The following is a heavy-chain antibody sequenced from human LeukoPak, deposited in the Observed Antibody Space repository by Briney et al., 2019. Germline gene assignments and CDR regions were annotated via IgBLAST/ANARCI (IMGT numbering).Heavy chain of an antibody. CDR2: IYYSGST. CDR3: ARANYYDSSGYAFDY. CDR1: GGSISSYY. J-gene: IGHJ4*02. D-gene: IGHD3-22*01. V-gene: IGHV4-59*12. Sequence: PSETLSLTCTVSGGSISSYYWSWIRQPPGKGLEWIGYIYYSGSTYYNPSLKSRVTISVDRSKNQFSLKLSSVTAADTAVYYCARANYYDSSGYAFDYWGQGTLVTVSS.